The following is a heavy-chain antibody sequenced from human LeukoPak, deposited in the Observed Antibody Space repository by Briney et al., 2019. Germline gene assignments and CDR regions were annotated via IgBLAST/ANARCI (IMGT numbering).Heavy chain of an antibody. J-gene: IGHJ5*02. CDR1: GGSFSGYY. CDR3: ARDRDSSSWYGSWFDP. V-gene: IGHV4-34*01. Sequence: SETLSLTRAVYGGSFSGYYWSWIRQPPGKGLEWIGEISHSGSTNYNPSLKSRVTISVDTSKNQFSLKLSSVTAADTAVYYCARDRDSSSWYGSWFDPWGQGTLVTVSS. D-gene: IGHD6-13*01. CDR2: ISHSGST.